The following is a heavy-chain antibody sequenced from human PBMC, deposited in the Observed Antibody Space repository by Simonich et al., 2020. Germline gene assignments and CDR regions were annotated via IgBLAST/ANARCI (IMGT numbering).Heavy chain of an antibody. CDR3: ARHLQLGPFDY. V-gene: IGHV4-34*01. Sequence: QVQLQQWGAGLLKPSETLSLTCAVYGGSFSGYYWSWIRQPPGKGLEWIGEINHSGSTNYNPSRKSRFTISVDTSKNQFSLKLSSVTAADTAVYYCARHLQLGPFDYWGQGTLVTVSS. J-gene: IGHJ4*02. D-gene: IGHD1-1*01. CDR2: INHSGST. CDR1: GGSFSGYY.